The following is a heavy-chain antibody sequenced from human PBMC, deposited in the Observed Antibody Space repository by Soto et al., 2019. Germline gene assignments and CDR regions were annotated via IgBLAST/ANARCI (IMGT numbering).Heavy chain of an antibody. CDR3: ARDSRRFGEGTFDI. V-gene: IGHV4-30-2*01. J-gene: IGHJ3*02. CDR2: IYHSGST. Sequence: QLQLQESGSGLVKPSQTLSLTCNVSGGSISSAGYSWNWIRQPPGKGLEWIGYIYHSGSTYYNPSLRSRVSISVDWSKNQCSLRLTSVTAADTAVYYCARDSRRFGEGTFDIWGQGTMVTVSS. CDR1: GGSISSAGYS. D-gene: IGHD3-10*01.